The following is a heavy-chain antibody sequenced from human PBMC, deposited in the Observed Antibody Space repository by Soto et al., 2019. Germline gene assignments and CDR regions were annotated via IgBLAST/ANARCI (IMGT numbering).Heavy chain of an antibody. CDR1: GFTFSSYG. CDR2: ISYDGTNK. Sequence: QVQLVESGGGVVQPGRSLRLSCAASGFTFSSYGMHWVRQAPGKGLDWVAFISYDGTNKYYVDSVKGRFTISRDNSKNTLYLQMNSLRGEDTAVYYCAKEGSPGFSTAWFISWGQGTLVTVSS. V-gene: IGHV3-30*18. CDR3: AKEGSPGFSTAWFIS. J-gene: IGHJ4*02. D-gene: IGHD6-19*01.